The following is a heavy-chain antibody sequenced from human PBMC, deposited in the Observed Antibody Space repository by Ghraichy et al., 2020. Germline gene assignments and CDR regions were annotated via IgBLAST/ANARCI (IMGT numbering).Heavy chain of an antibody. CDR2: MNPTSGNA. CDR3: TRRATPRYWYYDL. Sequence: ASVKVSCKASGYTFTDHDINWVRQAAGQGLEWMGWMNPTSGNAGYAQKFQGRVTMTRDTSINTAYMELNILTSEDTAVYFCTRRATPRYWYYDLWGRGTLVAVSS. V-gene: IGHV1-8*02. J-gene: IGHJ2*01. CDR1: GYTFTDHD.